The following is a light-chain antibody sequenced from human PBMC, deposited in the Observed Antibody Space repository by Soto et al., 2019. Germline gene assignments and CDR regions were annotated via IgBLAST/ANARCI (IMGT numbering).Light chain of an antibody. CDR3: QQTHSTPLT. Sequence: DIRMTQSPSSLSAFVGDRVTITCRASQSISTSLNWYQQKPGKAPRLLISTISSLQSGVPSRFTGSGSGTDFTLTISSLQPEDFATYYGQQTHSTPLTFGGGTKVEV. V-gene: IGKV1-39*01. J-gene: IGKJ4*01. CDR1: QSISTS. CDR2: TIS.